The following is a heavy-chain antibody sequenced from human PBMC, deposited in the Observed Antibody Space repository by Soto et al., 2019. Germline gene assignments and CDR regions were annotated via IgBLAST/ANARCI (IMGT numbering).Heavy chain of an antibody. J-gene: IGHJ4*02. CDR3: ARDSEIVRATTLHDC. D-gene: IGHD1-26*01. V-gene: IGHV3-23*01. CDR2: LSGSGGTT. Sequence: HPGGSLRLSCAASGFTFSSYAMSWVRQAPGKGLEWVSALSGSGGTTYYADSVKGRFTISRDNSKNTLFLQMNSLRAEDTAIYYCARDSEIVRATTLHDCWGQGTLVTVSS. CDR1: GFTFSSYA.